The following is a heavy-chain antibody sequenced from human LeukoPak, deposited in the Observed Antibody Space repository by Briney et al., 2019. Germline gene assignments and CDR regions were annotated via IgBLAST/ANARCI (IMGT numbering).Heavy chain of an antibody. V-gene: IGHV6-1*01. CDR1: GDSVSSNSAA. Sequence: SQTLSLTCAISGDSVSSNSAAWDWIRQSPSRGLEWLGRTYYRSKWYNDYAVSVKSRITINPDTSKNQFSLQLNSVTPEDTALYYCARDRPSELERPRHFDYWGQGTLVTVSS. CDR3: ARDRPSELERPRHFDY. CDR2: TYYRSKWYN. J-gene: IGHJ4*02. D-gene: IGHD1-1*01.